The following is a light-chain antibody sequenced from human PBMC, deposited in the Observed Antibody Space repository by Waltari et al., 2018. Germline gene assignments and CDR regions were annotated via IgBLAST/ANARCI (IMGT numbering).Light chain of an antibody. V-gene: IGLV2-8*01. CDR3: SSYAGSNFVV. CDR1: RSDVGGYNY. Sequence: QSALAQPPSASGSPGQSVTISCTGTRSDVGGYNYVSLYQQPPGKAPKLLIYEVSKRPPGVPDRFSGSRSGNTASLTVSGLQAEDEAAYYCSSYAGSNFVVFGGGTKVTVL. J-gene: IGLJ2*01. CDR2: EVS.